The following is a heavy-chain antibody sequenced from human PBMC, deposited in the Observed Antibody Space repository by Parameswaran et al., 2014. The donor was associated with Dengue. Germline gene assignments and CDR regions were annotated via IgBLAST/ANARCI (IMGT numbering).Heavy chain of an antibody. CDR2: INWNGGST. D-gene: IGHD6-19*01. J-gene: IGHJ4*02. Sequence: WIRQPPGKGLEWVSGINWNGGSTGYADSVKGRFTISRDNAKNSLYLQMNSLRAEDTALYYCARDPSSDIRYSSGWYAYWGQGTLVTVSS. CDR3: ARDPSSDIRYSSGWYAY. V-gene: IGHV3-20*03.